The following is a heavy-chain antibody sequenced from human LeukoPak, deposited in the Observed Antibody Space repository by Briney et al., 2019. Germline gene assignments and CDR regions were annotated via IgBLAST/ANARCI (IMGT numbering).Heavy chain of an antibody. Sequence: PSETLSLTCTVSGYSISSGYYWGWIRQPPGKGLEWIGSIYHSGSTYYNPSLKSRVTISVDTSKNQFSLKLSSVTAADTAVYYCRRVGSSMDYYMDVWGKGTTVTVSS. CDR1: GYSISSGYY. CDR3: RRVGSSMDYYMDV. J-gene: IGHJ6*03. V-gene: IGHV4-38-2*02. D-gene: IGHD6-13*01. CDR2: IYHSGST.